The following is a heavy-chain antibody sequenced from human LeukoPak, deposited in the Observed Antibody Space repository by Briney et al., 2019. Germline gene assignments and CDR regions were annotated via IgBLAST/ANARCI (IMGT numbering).Heavy chain of an antibody. J-gene: IGHJ4*02. V-gene: IGHV3-21*01. CDR2: ISSSSSYI. D-gene: IGHD1-26*01. Sequence: GGSLRLSCAASGFTFSSYSMNWVRQAPGKGLEWVSSISSSSSYIYYADSVKGRFTISRDNAKNSLYLQMNSLRAEDTAVYYCARPKGGLVGATLCDYWGQGTLVTVSS. CDR3: ARPKGGLVGATLCDY. CDR1: GFTFSSYS.